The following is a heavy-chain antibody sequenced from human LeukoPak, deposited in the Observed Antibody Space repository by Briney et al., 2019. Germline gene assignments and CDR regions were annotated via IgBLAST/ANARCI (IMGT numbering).Heavy chain of an antibody. D-gene: IGHD2-2*01. CDR3: ARGGEDIVVVPAAPYNWFDS. V-gene: IGHV1-2*02. CDR1: LYTITVYS. Sequence: ASVTVSSVPSLYTITVYSLPWVRQAPAQGLAWMAWLNPNRGGSNYPQKFQGRVTMTRDTSISTAYMELSRLRSDDTAVYYCARGGEDIVVVPAAPYNWFDSWGQGTLVTVSS. J-gene: IGHJ5*01. CDR2: LNPNRGGS.